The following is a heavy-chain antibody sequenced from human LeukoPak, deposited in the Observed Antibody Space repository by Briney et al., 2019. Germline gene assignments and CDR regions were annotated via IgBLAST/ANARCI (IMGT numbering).Heavy chain of an antibody. D-gene: IGHD6-13*01. J-gene: IGHJ4*02. Sequence: SETLSLTCTVSGGSISSYYWSWIRQPAGKGLEWIGRIYTSGSNNYNPSLNSRVTISRDTSKNHFSLKLSSVTAADTAVYYCARGVVAAAGRTFDFWGQGTLVTVSS. CDR2: IYTSGSN. CDR3: ARGVVAAAGRTFDF. CDR1: GGSISSYY. V-gene: IGHV4-4*07.